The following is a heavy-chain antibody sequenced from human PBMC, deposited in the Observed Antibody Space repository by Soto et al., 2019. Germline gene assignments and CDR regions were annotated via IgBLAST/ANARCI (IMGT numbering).Heavy chain of an antibody. Sequence: GGSLRLSCAASGFTFSSYAMSWARQAPGKGLEWVSAISGSGGSTYYADSVKGRFTISRDNSKNTLYLQMNSLRAEDTAVYYCAGSGWPDYYYGMDVWGQGTTVTVSS. CDR3: AGSGWPDYYYGMDV. CDR2: ISGSGGST. J-gene: IGHJ6*02. V-gene: IGHV3-23*01. D-gene: IGHD6-19*01. CDR1: GFTFSSYA.